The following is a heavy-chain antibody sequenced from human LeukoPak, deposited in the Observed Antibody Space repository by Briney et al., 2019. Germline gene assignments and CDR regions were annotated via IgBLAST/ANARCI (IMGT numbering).Heavy chain of an antibody. V-gene: IGHV3-15*01. D-gene: IGHD2-21*02. CDR3: TTDPYCGGDCYVP. CDR2: IKSKTDGGTT. Sequence: GGSLRLSCAASGFTFSSYSMNWVRQAPGKGLEWVGRIKSKTDGGTTDYAAPVKGRFTISRDDSKNTLYLQMNSLKTEDTAVYYCTTDPYCGGDCYVPWGQGTLVTVSS. CDR1: GFTFSSYS. J-gene: IGHJ5*02.